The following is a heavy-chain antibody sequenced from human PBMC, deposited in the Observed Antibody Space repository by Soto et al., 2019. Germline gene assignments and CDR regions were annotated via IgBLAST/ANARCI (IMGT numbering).Heavy chain of an antibody. D-gene: IGHD3-22*01. Sequence: ASVKVSCKASGYTFTSYYMHWVRQAPGQGLEWMGIINPSGGGTSYAQKFRGRVTMTRDTSTSTVYMELSSLRSEDTAVYYCAREKPPPDSSGLNWFDPWGQGTLVTVSS. CDR2: INPSGGGT. J-gene: IGHJ5*02. V-gene: IGHV1-46*01. CDR3: AREKPPPDSSGLNWFDP. CDR1: GYTFTSYY.